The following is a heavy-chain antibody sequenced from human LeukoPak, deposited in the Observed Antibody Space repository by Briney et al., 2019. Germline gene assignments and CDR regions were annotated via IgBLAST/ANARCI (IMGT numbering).Heavy chain of an antibody. Sequence: VQPGGSLRLSCAASGFTFSNYAMSWVRPAPGKGLEWISGISGSGASTYYADSVTGRFTISRDNSRNTLYLQMNSLRGDDTAVYYCAKDVGKWESLHFFDYWGQGTLVTVSS. CDR2: ISGSGAST. D-gene: IGHD1-26*01. CDR3: AKDVGKWESLHFFDY. V-gene: IGHV3-23*01. CDR1: GFTFSNYA. J-gene: IGHJ4*02.